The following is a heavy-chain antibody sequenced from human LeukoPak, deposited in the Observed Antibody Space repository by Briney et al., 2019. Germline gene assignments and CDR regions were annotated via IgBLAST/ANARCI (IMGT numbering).Heavy chain of an antibody. CDR2: ISYDGSNK. Sequence: GGSLRLSCAASGFTFSSYGMHWVRQAPGKGLEGVAVISYDGSNKYYADSVKGRFTISRDNSKNTLYLQMNSLRAEDTAVYYCAKDPLYGSGSYFKYWGQGTLVTVSS. J-gene: IGHJ4*02. V-gene: IGHV3-30*18. CDR3: AKDPLYGSGSYFKY. D-gene: IGHD3-10*01. CDR1: GFTFSSYG.